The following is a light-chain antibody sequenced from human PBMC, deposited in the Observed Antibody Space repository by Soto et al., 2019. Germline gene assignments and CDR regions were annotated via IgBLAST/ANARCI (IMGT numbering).Light chain of an antibody. CDR2: AAS. CDR3: QQAKGFPLT. J-gene: IGKJ4*01. Sequence: DIQMTQSPSSVSASVGDRVTITCRASQGIDTYLAWYQQKPGKAPNLLIYAASNLQNGVPSRFSGSGSVTDFTLTISSLQPDDFATYYCQQAKGFPLTFGGGTKVESK. V-gene: IGKV1-12*01. CDR1: QGIDTY.